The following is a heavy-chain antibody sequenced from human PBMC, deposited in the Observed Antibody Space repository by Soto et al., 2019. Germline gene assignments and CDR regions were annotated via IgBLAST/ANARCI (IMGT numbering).Heavy chain of an antibody. CDR1: GFPFSSYA. CDR2: ISYDGSNK. J-gene: IGHJ6*02. V-gene: IGHV3-30-3*01. Sequence: GGSLRLSCAASGFPFSSYAMHWVRQAPGKGLEWVAVISYDGSNKYYADSVKGRFTISRDNSKNTLYLQMNSLRAEDTAVYYCARDMIRIITSQNIVIPDARYYYYYGMDVWGQGTTVTVSS. D-gene: IGHD3-16*02. CDR3: ARDMIRIITSQNIVIPDARYYYYYGMDV.